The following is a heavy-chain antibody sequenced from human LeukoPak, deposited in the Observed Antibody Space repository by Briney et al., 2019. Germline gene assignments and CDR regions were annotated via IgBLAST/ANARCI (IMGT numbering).Heavy chain of an antibody. CDR2: TRNKAKSYTT. CDR1: GSTFSDHY. J-gene: IGHJ3*02. Sequence: GGPLRPSCAASGSTFSDHYMDGVRQPPGKGLEWVGLTRNKAKSYTTHSAASVRGRSTISRDDAKSIAYLQMSRLKAEDTAVYFCTREGRNAIDALDIWGQGTMGTVSS. D-gene: IGHD1-14*01. V-gene: IGHV3-72*01. CDR3: TREGRNAIDALDI.